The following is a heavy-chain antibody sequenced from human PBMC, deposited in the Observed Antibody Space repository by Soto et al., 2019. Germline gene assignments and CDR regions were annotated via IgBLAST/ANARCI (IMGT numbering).Heavy chain of an antibody. J-gene: IGHJ4*02. V-gene: IGHV3-23*01. CDR2: IIVSGGST. D-gene: IGHD2-2*01. Sequence: EVQLLESGGGLVQPGGSLRLSCEASGFTFSSYAMSWVRQAPGKGLEWVSAIIVSGGSTYYADSVKGRFTISRDNSKNTLYLQMNSLRAEDTAVYYCAKGVGCSSTSCYAIDYWGQGTLVTVSS. CDR1: GFTFSSYA. CDR3: AKGVGCSSTSCYAIDY.